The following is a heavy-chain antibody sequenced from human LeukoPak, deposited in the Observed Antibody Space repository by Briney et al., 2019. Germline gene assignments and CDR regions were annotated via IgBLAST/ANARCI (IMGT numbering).Heavy chain of an antibody. CDR3: TRGAGWLIDY. V-gene: IGHV4-59*01. CDR1: GDSISSYY. CDR2: FHNSGTS. J-gene: IGHJ4*02. Sequence: SETLSLTCTVSGDSISSYYWSWVRQPAGKGLEWIGYFHNSGTSTYNPSLKSRVTISADTSKNQFSLKLNSLTTADTAVYYCTRGAGWLIDYWGQGILVIVSS. D-gene: IGHD3-16*01.